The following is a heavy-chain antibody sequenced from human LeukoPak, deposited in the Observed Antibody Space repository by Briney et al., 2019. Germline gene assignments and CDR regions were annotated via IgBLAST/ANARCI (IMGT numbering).Heavy chain of an antibody. J-gene: IGHJ4*02. D-gene: IGHD3-9*01. Sequence: ASVKVSCKPSGSTFTGAYMHWVRQAPGQGLEWMGWINPNSGETKFAQKFQGRVTMTRDTSIGTVYMDLGGLRSDDTAVYYCARVLFNSGYDYWGQGSLVTVSS. CDR2: INPNSGET. CDR3: ARVLFNSGYDY. V-gene: IGHV1-2*02. CDR1: GSTFTGAY.